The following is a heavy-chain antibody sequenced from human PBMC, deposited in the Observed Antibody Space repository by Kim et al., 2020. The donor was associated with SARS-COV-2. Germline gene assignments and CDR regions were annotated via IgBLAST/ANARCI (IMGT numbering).Heavy chain of an antibody. J-gene: IGHJ4*01. D-gene: IGHD5-12*01. V-gene: IGHV3-30-3*01. CDR3: ARDGGYSGYDPIYFDY. Sequence: GGSLRLSCAASGFTFSSYAMHWVRQAPGKGLEWVAVISYDGSNKYYADSVKGRFTISRDNSKNTLYLQMNSLRAEDTAVYYCARDGGYSGYDPIYFDYWG. CDR2: ISYDGSNK. CDR1: GFTFSSYA.